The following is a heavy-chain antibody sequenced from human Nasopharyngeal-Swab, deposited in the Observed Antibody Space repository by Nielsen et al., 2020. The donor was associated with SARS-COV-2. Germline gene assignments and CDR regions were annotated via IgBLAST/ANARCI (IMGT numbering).Heavy chain of an antibody. V-gene: IGHV4-34*01. Sequence: SETLSLTCAVYGGAFGGFYWSWIRQSPGGGREWIGEINPSGGTDYNPSLKSRVSMSVDTSKNQVFLNLKAVTAADTGLYYCARGRRERAPRYYYYGMDVWGQGTTVSVS. D-gene: IGHD1-1*01. CDR1: GGAFGGFY. J-gene: IGHJ6*02. CDR2: INPSGGT. CDR3: ARGRRERAPRYYYYGMDV.